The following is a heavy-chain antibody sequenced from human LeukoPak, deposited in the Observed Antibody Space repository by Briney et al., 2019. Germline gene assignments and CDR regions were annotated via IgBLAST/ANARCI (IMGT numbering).Heavy chain of an antibody. J-gene: IGHJ5*02. CDR1: GFTFSSYA. CDR3: AKDRITMVRGAKFNWFDP. V-gene: IGHV3-23*01. Sequence: GGSLRLSCAASGFTFSSYAMSWVRQAPGKGLEWVSAISGSGGSTYYADSVKGRFTISRDNSKNTLYLQMNSLRAEDTAVYYCAKDRITMVRGAKFNWFDPWGQGTLVTVSP. CDR2: ISGSGGST. D-gene: IGHD3-10*01.